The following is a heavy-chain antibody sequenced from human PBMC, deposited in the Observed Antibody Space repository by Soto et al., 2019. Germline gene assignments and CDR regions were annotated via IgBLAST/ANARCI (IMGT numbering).Heavy chain of an antibody. CDR2: ISGSGGST. CDR1: GFTFSSYA. J-gene: IGHJ4*02. D-gene: IGHD6-19*01. CDR3: AKEWSYSSGWSRVDY. Sequence: EVQLLESGGGLVQPGGSLRLSCAASGFTFSSYAMSWVRQAPGKGLEWVSAISGSGGSTYYADSVKGRFTISRDNSKNSLYLQMNSLRAEDTAVYYWAKEWSYSSGWSRVDYWGQGTLVTVSS. V-gene: IGHV3-23*01.